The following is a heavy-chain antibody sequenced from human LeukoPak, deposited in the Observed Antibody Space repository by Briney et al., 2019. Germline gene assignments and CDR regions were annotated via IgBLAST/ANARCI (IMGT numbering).Heavy chain of an antibody. Sequence: GGSLRLSCAASGFTFSSYAMSWVRQAPGKGLEWVSVISGSGGNINYADSVKGRFTISRDNFKNTLYLQMNSLRAEDTAVYYCAKDSSGWSPTNWFDPWGQGTLVTVSS. CDR2: ISGSGGNI. V-gene: IGHV3-23*01. CDR1: GFTFSSYA. J-gene: IGHJ5*02. D-gene: IGHD6-19*01. CDR3: AKDSSGWSPTNWFDP.